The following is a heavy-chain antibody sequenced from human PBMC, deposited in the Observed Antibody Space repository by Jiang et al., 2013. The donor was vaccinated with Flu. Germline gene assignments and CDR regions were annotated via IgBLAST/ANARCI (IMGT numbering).Heavy chain of an antibody. J-gene: IGHJ4*02. D-gene: IGHD1-7*01. V-gene: IGHV1-2*06. CDR2: INPNSGGT. CDR1: GHTLTASS. CDR3: ARSYNWNYGDY. Sequence: GAEVKKPGASVKVSCKVSGHTLTASSMHWVRQAPGQGLEWMGRINPNSGGTNYAQKFQGRVTMTRDTSISTAYMELSRLRSDDTAVYYCARSYNWNYGDYWGQGTLVTVSS.